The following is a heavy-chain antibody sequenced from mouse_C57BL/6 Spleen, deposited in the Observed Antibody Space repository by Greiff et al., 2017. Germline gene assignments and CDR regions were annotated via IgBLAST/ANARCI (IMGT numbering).Heavy chain of an antibody. D-gene: IGHD2-5*01. V-gene: IGHV1-85*01. CDR1: GYTFTSYD. Sequence: QVQLQQSGPELVKPGASVKLSCKASGYTFTSYDINWVKQRPKQGLEWIGWIYPRDGSTKYNEKFKGKATLTVDTSSSTAYMELHSLTSEDSAVYFCARGTYYSNPWFAYWGQGTLVTVSA. CDR3: ARGTYYSNPWFAY. J-gene: IGHJ3*01. CDR2: IYPRDGST.